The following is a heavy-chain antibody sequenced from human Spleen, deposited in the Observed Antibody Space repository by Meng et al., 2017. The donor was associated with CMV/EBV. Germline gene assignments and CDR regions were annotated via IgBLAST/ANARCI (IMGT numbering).Heavy chain of an antibody. CDR1: GGSFSGYY. D-gene: IGHD6-6*01. Sequence: QVQLQQWGAGLLKPSETLSLTCAGYGGSFSGYYWSWIRQPPGKGLEWIGEINHSGSTNYNPSLKSRVTISVDTSKNQFSLKLSSVTAADTAVYYCARSIAARLFDYWGQGTLVTVSS. CDR2: INHSGST. CDR3: ARSIAARLFDY. J-gene: IGHJ4*02. V-gene: IGHV4-34*01.